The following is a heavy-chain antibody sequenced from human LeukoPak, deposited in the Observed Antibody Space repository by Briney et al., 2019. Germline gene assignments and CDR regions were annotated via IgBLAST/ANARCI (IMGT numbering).Heavy chain of an antibody. CDR3: ARAPHYSNYGPYYYGMDV. V-gene: IGHV3-11*06. D-gene: IGHD4-11*01. CDR2: ISSSSSYT. Sequence: GGSLRLSCAASGFTFSDYYTSWIRQAPGKGLEWVSYISSSSSYTNYADSVKGRFTISRDNAKNSLYLQMNSLRAEDTAVYYCARAPHYSNYGPYYYGMDVWGQGTTVTVSS. J-gene: IGHJ6*02. CDR1: GFTFSDYY.